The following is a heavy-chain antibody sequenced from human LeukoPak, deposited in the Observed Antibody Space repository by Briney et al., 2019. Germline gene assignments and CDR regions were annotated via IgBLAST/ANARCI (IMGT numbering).Heavy chain of an antibody. CDR2: IYYSGST. CDR1: GASISSGSYY. Sequence: SETLSLTCTVSGASISSGSYYWSWIRQPPGTGLEWIGYIYYSGSTNYNPSLKSRVTTSVDTSKNQFSLKLSSVTAADTAVYYCARGSRGYTYGWGQGTLVTVSS. J-gene: IGHJ4*02. V-gene: IGHV4-61*01. D-gene: IGHD5-18*01. CDR3: ARGSRGYTYG.